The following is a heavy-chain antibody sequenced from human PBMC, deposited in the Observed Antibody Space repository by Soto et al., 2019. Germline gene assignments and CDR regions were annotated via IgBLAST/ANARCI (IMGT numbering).Heavy chain of an antibody. Sequence: GASVKVSCKASGYTFTSYGISWVRQAPGQGLEWMGWISAYNGNTNYAQKLQGRVTMTTDTSTSTAYMELRSLRSDDTAVYYCARETEYYDSSGYYNLAFDIWGQGTTVTVSS. V-gene: IGHV1-18*01. CDR2: ISAYNGNT. D-gene: IGHD3-22*01. CDR1: GYTFTSYG. CDR3: ARETEYYDSSGYYNLAFDI. J-gene: IGHJ3*02.